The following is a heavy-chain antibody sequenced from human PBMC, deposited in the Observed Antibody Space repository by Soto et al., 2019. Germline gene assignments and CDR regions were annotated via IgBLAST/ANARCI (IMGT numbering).Heavy chain of an antibody. CDR2: IIPLFDTP. J-gene: IGHJ5*02. D-gene: IGHD5-12*01. CDR3: ARGGGRGYNELDP. CDR1: GGNFRSYA. V-gene: IGHV1-69*13. Sequence: GASVKVSCKASGGNFRSYAISWVRQAPGQGLEWMGGIIPLFDTPNYAQKFQGRVNITADESTSTAYMELMRLRSDDTAVYYCARGGGRGYNELDPWGHGTLVTVSS.